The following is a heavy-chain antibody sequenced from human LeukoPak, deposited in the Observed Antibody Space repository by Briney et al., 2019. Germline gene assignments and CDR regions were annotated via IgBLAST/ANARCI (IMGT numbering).Heavy chain of an antibody. Sequence: SETLSPTCTVSSGSITFYYWSWIRQPPGKGLEWIGYIYYSGSTNYNPSLKSRVTISVDTSKNQFSLKLSSVTAADTAVYYCARGPHDYGDYVEGYYFDYWGQGTLVTVSS. V-gene: IGHV4-59*01. J-gene: IGHJ4*02. CDR2: IYYSGST. CDR1: SGSITFYY. CDR3: ARGPHDYGDYVEGYYFDY. D-gene: IGHD4-17*01.